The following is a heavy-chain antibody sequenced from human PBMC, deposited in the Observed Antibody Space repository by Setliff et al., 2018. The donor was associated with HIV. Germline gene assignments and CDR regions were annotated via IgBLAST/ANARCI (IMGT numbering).Heavy chain of an antibody. D-gene: IGHD3-16*01. Sequence: SETLSLTCAVSGYSISSGYYWGWIRQPPGKGLEWIGSIYHSGSTYYNPSLKSRVTISVDTSKNRFSLKLTSVTAADTAVYYCVRHGGPRGGAIYLWGQGTLVTVSS. CDR1: GYSISSGYY. V-gene: IGHV4-38-2*01. CDR3: VRHGGPRGGAIYL. CDR2: IYHSGST. J-gene: IGHJ5*02.